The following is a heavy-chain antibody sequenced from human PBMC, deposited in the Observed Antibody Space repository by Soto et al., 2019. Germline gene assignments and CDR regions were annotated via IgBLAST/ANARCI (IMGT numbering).Heavy chain of an antibody. J-gene: IGHJ4*02. V-gene: IGHV3-30*03. CDR3: VREEFEDGRGHFTN. D-gene: IGHD3-3*01. Sequence: QVFLVESGGGVVQPGGSLRLSCAASGFTFSASVMHWVRQALGKGLEWMAILSYGAKNKYYADSVKGRFTISRDISESTLYLQMDSLRTEDTAVYYCVREEFEDGRGHFTNWGQGTVVSVSS. CDR1: GFTFSASV. CDR2: LSYGAKNK.